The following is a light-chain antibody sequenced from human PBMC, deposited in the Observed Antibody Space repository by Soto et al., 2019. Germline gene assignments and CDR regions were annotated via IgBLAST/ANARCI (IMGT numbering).Light chain of an antibody. CDR3: QSYDSSLRGSDV. CDR2: GNS. J-gene: IGLJ1*01. CDR1: SSNIGAGCD. V-gene: IGLV1-40*01. Sequence: QSVLTQPPSVSGAPGQRVTISCAGSSSNIGAGCDVHWYQQLPGTAPKLLIYGNSNRPSGVPDRFSGSKSGTSASLAITGLQAQDEADYYCQSYDSSLRGSDVFGTGTKLTVL.